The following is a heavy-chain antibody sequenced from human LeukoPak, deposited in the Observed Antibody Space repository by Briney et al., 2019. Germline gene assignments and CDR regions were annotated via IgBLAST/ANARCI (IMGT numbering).Heavy chain of an antibody. CDR1: GFTFSSYS. V-gene: IGHV3-21*01. D-gene: IGHD1-26*01. J-gene: IGHJ3*02. Sequence: GGSLRLSCAASGFTFSSYSMNWVRQAPGKGLEWVSSISSSSSYIYYADSVKGRFTISRDDAKNSLYLQMNSMRAEDTAVYYCAREWELLDDAFDIWGQGTMVTVSP. CDR3: AREWELLDDAFDI. CDR2: ISSSSSYI.